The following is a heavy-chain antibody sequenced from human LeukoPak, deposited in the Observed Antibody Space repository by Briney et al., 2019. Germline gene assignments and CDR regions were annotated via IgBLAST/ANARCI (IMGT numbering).Heavy chain of an antibody. CDR3: ARAGYSYGYVFDY. D-gene: IGHD5-18*01. V-gene: IGHV4-39*07. CDR2: IYYSGST. Sequence: SETLSLTCTVPGGSISSYYWGWIRQPPGKGLEWIGSIYYSGSTYYNPSLKSRVTISVDTSKNQFSLKLSSVTAADTAVYYCARAGYSYGYVFDYWGQGTLVTVSS. J-gene: IGHJ4*02. CDR1: GGSISSYY.